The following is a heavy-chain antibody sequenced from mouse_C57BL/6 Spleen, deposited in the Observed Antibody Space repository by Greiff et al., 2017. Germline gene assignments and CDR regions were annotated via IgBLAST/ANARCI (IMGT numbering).Heavy chain of an antibody. V-gene: IGHV1-50*01. CDR1: GYTFTSYW. Sequence: QVQLQQSGAELVKPGASVKLSCKASGYTFTSYWMQWVKQRPGQGLEWIGEIDPSDSYTNYNQKFKGKATLTVDTSSSTAYMQLSSLTSEDSAVYYCARPLYDGYSYYYAMDYWGQGTSVTVSS. CDR3: ARPLYDGYSYYYAMDY. D-gene: IGHD2-3*01. CDR2: IDPSDSYT. J-gene: IGHJ4*01.